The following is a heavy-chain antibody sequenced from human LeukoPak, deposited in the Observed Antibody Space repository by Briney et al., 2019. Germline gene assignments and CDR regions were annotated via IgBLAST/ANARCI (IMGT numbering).Heavy chain of an antibody. CDR2: IYHSGST. Sequence: SGTLSLTCAVSGGSISRSNWWSWVRQPPGKGREWIGEIYHSGSTNYNPSLKSRVTISVDKSKNQFSLKLSSVTAADTAVYYCARYYCSGGSCYPSDAFDIWGQGTMVTVSS. V-gene: IGHV4-4*02. D-gene: IGHD2-15*01. CDR3: ARYYCSGGSCYPSDAFDI. J-gene: IGHJ3*02. CDR1: GGSISRSNW.